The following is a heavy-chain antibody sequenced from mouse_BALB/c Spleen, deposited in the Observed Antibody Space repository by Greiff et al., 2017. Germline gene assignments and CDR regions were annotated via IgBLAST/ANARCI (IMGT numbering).Heavy chain of an antibody. J-gene: IGHJ4*01. Sequence: EVQPQQSGAELVKPGASVKLSCTASGFNIKDTYMHWVKQRPEQGLEWIGRIDPANGNTKYDPKFQGKATITADTSSNTAYLQLSSLTSEDTAVYYCATPIYYYGRTTMDYWGQGTSVTVSS. V-gene: IGHV14-3*02. CDR1: GFNIKDTY. CDR2: IDPANGNT. CDR3: ATPIYYYGRTTMDY. D-gene: IGHD1-1*01.